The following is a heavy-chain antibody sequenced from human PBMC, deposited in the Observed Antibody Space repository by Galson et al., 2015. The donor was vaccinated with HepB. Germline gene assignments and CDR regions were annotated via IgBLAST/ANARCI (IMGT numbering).Heavy chain of an antibody. V-gene: IGHV2-70*13. CDR1: GFSLSTSGMC. Sequence: PALVKPTQPLTLPCTFSGFSLSTSGMCVSWLRQPPGKALEWLALLDWDDDKYYTTSLKTRLTISKDTSKNQVVLTMTNMDPEDTATYYCARTGGYCTGGGRCYSFFDYWGQGTLVTVSS. CDR3: ARTGGYCTGGGRCYSFFDY. CDR2: LDWDDDK. D-gene: IGHD2-8*02. J-gene: IGHJ4*02.